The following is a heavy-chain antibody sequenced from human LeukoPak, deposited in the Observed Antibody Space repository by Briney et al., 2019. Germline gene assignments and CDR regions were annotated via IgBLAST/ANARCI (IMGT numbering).Heavy chain of an antibody. CDR1: GFTFSSYA. J-gene: IGHJ6*02. D-gene: IGHD6-13*01. CDR2: ISWNSGSI. CDR3: AKDLGLIAAAGTSGYYGMDV. Sequence: GGSLRVSCAASGFTFSSYAMSWVRQAPGKGLEWVSGISWNSGSIGYADSVKGRFTISRDNAKNSLYLQMNSLRAEDTALYYCAKDLGLIAAAGTSGYYGMDVWGQGTTVTVSS. V-gene: IGHV3-9*01.